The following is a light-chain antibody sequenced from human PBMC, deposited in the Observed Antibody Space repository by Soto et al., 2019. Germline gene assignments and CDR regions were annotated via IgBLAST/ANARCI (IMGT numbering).Light chain of an antibody. Sequence: EMVVTQSPATLCVSPGERATLSCRASQDVSSNLAWYQQKPGQAPSLLIYGASTRATGTPARFSGSGSGTEFTLTISSLQSEDYAVYFCQQYIRWPLTFGGGTKVDI. CDR3: QQYIRWPLT. J-gene: IGKJ4*01. CDR2: GAS. CDR1: QDVSSN. V-gene: IGKV3-15*01.